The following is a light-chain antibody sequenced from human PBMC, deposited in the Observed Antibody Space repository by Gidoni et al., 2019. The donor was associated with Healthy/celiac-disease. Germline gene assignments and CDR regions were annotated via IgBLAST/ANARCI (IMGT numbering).Light chain of an antibody. J-gene: IGKJ1*01. CDR2: GAS. V-gene: IGKV3-20*01. CDR1: QSVSRSY. Sequence: EIVLTQSPGTLSLSPGERATLSCRASQSVSRSYLAWYQQKPGQAPRLRIYGASSRATGIPDRFSGSGSGTDFTLTISRLEPEDFAVYYCQQYGSSPTWTFGQGTKVEIK. CDR3: QQYGSSPTWT.